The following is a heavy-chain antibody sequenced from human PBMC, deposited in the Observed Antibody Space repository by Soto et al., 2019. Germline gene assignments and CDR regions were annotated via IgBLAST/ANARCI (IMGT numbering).Heavy chain of an antibody. J-gene: IGHJ6*02. CDR1: GTSITSSY. CDR2: VYYVGNT. Sequence: QVQLEESGPGLAKPSETLSLTFTLSGTSITSSYWTWIRQPPGIGLEWIGSVYYVGNTNSYPSLRSRLIVSVHASMNQLSRKLTSVTTADTAVYYCAIEDKKGAPGTFGTYTLDVWGQGTAVTVSS. D-gene: IGHD6-13*01. CDR3: AIEDKKGAPGTFGTYTLDV. V-gene: IGHV4-59*01.